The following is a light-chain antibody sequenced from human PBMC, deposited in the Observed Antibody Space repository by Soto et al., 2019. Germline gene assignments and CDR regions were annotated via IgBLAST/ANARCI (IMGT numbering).Light chain of an antibody. CDR2: RNN. CDR3: EAWDDSLSGYVV. CDR1: SSNIGSNS. Sequence: QSVLTQPPSASGTPGQRVTISCSGSSSNIGSNSVYWYQQLPGTAPKLLIYRNNQRPSGVPDRFSGSKSGTSASLAISGLRSEDEADYYCEAWDDSLSGYVVFGGGTKLTVL. J-gene: IGLJ2*01. V-gene: IGLV1-47*01.